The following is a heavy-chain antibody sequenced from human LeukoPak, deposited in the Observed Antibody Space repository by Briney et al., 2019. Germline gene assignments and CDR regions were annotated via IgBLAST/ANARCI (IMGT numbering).Heavy chain of an antibody. J-gene: IGHJ4*02. D-gene: IGHD4-17*01. V-gene: IGHV4-59*01. Sequence: PSETLSLTCTVSGGSISSYYRSWIRQPPGKGLEWIGYIYYSGSTNYNPSLKSRVTISVDTSKNQFSLKLSSVTAADTAVYYCARDDYGDYGGFDYWGQGTLVTVSS. CDR1: GGSISSYY. CDR3: ARDDYGDYGGFDY. CDR2: IYYSGST.